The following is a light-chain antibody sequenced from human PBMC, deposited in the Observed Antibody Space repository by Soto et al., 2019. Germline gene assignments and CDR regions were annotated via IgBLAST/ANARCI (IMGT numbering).Light chain of an antibody. CDR1: SSDVGGHNY. J-gene: IGLJ1*01. Sequence: QSALTQPASVSGSPGQSITISCAGTSSDVGGHNYVSWYQQHPGKAPKLIIYDVNNRPSGVSNPFSGSKSGNTASLTISGLQGEDEADYFCYSHRISSTLYVFGTGTKLTVL. CDR3: YSHRISSTLYV. V-gene: IGLV2-14*03. CDR2: DVN.